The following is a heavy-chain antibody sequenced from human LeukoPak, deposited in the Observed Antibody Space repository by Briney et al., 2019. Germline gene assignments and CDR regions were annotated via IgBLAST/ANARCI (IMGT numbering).Heavy chain of an antibody. CDR2: INPNTGGT. Sequence: ASVKLSCKASGYTFTGYYMHWVRQAPGPGLEWMGWINPNTGGTNYAQNFQGRVTMTRDTSISTAYMELSRVTSDDTAVYYCASQYCGGDCSPGGYYMDVWGKGTTVTVSS. CDR1: GYTFTGYY. D-gene: IGHD2-21*02. V-gene: IGHV1-2*02. J-gene: IGHJ6*03. CDR3: ASQYCGGDCSPGGYYMDV.